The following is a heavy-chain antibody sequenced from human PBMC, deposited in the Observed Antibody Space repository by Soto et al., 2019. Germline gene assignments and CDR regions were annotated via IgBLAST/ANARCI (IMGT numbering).Heavy chain of an antibody. Sequence: GGSLRLSCAASGFTFDEYAMHWVRQPPGKGLEWVSLISWDGSNRYYADSVQGRFTISRDNSKYSLYLEMNSLRPEDTALYYCAKDISRGPTKNYDFWSGPDYWGQGTLVTVS. CDR3: AKDISRGPTKNYDFWSGPDY. CDR1: GFTFDEYA. CDR2: ISWDGSNR. V-gene: IGHV3-43D*04. J-gene: IGHJ4*02. D-gene: IGHD3-3*01.